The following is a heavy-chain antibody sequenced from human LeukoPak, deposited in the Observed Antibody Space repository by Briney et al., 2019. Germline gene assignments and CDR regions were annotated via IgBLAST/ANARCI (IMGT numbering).Heavy chain of an antibody. J-gene: IGHJ4*02. CDR1: GGSISRYY. CDR3: ARGYYSGYYFFDGGLHFDY. D-gene: IGHD3-22*01. V-gene: IGHV4-4*07. Sequence: WETLSLTCTVSGGSISRYYWSWIRQPAGKGLEWSGRIYTSGSTNYNPSLKSRVTMSVDTSKNQFSLKLSSVTAADTAVYYCARGYYSGYYFFDGGLHFDYGGQGTLVTVSS. CDR2: IYTSGST.